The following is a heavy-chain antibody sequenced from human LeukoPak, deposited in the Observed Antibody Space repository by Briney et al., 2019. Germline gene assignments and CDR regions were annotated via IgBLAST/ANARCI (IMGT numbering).Heavy chain of an antibody. J-gene: IGHJ4*02. V-gene: IGHV1-18*01. Sequence: ASVKVSCKASGYTFPDYGVSWVRQAPGQGLEWMGWVSPNTGNTNYAQRFHDGVTMTTDTSTTTAYMELKSLTSDDTAVYYCARGRRTTISKYWGQGTRVTVSS. CDR3: ARGRRTTISKY. CDR1: GYTFPDYG. D-gene: IGHD5-24*01. CDR2: VSPNTGNT.